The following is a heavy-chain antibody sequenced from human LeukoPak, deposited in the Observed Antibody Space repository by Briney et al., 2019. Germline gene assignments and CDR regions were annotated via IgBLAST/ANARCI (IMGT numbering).Heavy chain of an antibody. Sequence: TGGSLRLSCAASGFTFACYAMTWVRQAPGKGLEWVSAVSGSGGSTYSADSVKGRFTISRDNSKNTLYLQINSLRAENAAVYYCTRDGTAMVITNGYFDYWNQGTLSTVSS. CDR3: TRDGTAMVITNGYFDY. J-gene: IGHJ4*02. CDR1: GFTFACYA. V-gene: IGHV3-23*01. D-gene: IGHD5-18*01. CDR2: VSGSGGST.